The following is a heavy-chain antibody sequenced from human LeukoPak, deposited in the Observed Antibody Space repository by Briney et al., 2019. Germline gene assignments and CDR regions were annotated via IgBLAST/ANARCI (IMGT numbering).Heavy chain of an antibody. CDR3: AKWPSYDSSGYYHTAGY. J-gene: IGHJ4*02. Sequence: GGSLRLSCAASGFTFSSYAMHWVRQAPGKGLEWVAVISYDGSNKYYADSVKGRFTISRDNSKNTLYLQMNSLRAEDTAVYYCAKWPSYDSSGYYHTAGYWGQGTLVTVSS. CDR1: GFTFSSYA. V-gene: IGHV3-30*04. D-gene: IGHD3-22*01. CDR2: ISYDGSNK.